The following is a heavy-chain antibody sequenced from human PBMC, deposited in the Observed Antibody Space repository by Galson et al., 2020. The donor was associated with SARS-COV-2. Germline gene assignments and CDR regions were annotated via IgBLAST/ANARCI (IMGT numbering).Heavy chain of an antibody. CDR2: ISAYNGNT. CDR1: GYTFTSYG. D-gene: IGHD3-10*01. J-gene: IGHJ6*02. V-gene: IGHV1-18*01. CDR3: ARNYYGSGSHRTPMDV. Sequence: ASVKVSCKASGYTFTSYGISWVRQAPGQGLEWMGWISAYNGNTNYAQKLQGRVTMTTDTSTSTAYMELRSLRSDDTAVYYCARNYYGSGSHRTPMDVWGQGTTVTVSS.